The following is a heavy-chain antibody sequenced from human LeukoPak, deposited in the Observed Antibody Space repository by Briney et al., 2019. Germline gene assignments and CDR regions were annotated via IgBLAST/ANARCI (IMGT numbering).Heavy chain of an antibody. CDR1: DGAISSYY. J-gene: IGHJ4*02. Sequence: SETLSLTCTVSDGAISSYYWSWIRQPPGTGLEWIGYIHYTGSTNYNPSLKSRVTISVDTSKNQFSLKLSSVTAADTAVYYCARVRDRSGYFYDFDYWGQGTLVTVSS. D-gene: IGHD3-22*01. CDR2: IHYTGST. V-gene: IGHV4-59*01. CDR3: ARVRDRSGYFYDFDY.